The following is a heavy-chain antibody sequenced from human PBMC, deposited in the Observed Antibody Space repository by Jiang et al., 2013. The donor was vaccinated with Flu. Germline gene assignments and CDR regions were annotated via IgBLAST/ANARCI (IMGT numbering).Heavy chain of an antibody. Sequence: GRSLRLSCAASGFTFSSYGMHWVRQAPGKGLEWVAVISYDGSNKYYADSVKGRFTISRDNSKNTLYLQMNSLRAEDTAVYYCAKEASYYYDSSGYLDYWGQGTLVTVSS. CDR2: ISYDGSNK. J-gene: IGHJ4*02. D-gene: IGHD3-22*01. CDR3: AKEASYYYDSSGYLDY. V-gene: IGHV3-30*18. CDR1: GFTFSSYG.